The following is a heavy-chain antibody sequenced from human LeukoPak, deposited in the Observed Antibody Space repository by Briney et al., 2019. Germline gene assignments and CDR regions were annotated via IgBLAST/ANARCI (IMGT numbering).Heavy chain of an antibody. V-gene: IGHV4-39*07. CDR2: IYYSGST. CDR3: AREGSVGATHIDY. D-gene: IGHD1-26*01. J-gene: IGHJ4*02. CDR1: GGSISSSSYY. Sequence: PSETLSLTCTVSGGSISSSSYYWGWIRQPPGKGLEWIGSIYYSGSTYYNPSLKSRVTISVDTSKNQFSLKLSSVTAADTAVYYCAREGSVGATHIDYWGQGTLVTVSS.